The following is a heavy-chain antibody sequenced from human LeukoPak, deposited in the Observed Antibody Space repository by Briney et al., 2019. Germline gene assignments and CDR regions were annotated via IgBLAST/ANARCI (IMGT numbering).Heavy chain of an antibody. CDR2: INPSGGST. J-gene: IGHJ5*02. V-gene: IGHV1-46*01. D-gene: IGHD3-22*01. CDR3: ARVFASVGYDSSTPNWFDP. Sequence: ASVKVSCKASGYTFTSYYMHWVRQAPGQGLEWMGIINPSGGSTSYAQKFQGRVTMTRDTSTSTVYMELSSLRSEDTAVYYCARVFASVGYDSSTPNWFDPWGQGTLVTVSS. CDR1: GYTFTSYY.